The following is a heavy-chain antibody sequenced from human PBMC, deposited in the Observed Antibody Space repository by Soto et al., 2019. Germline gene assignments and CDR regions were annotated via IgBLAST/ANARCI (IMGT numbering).Heavy chain of an antibody. Sequence: QVQLVESGGGVVQPGRSLRLSCAASGFTFSSYAMHWVRQAPGKGLEWVAVISYDGSNKYYADSVKGRFTISRDNSENTLYLQMNSLRAEDTAVYYCARGWLGYSGSYLDYWGQGTLVTVSS. J-gene: IGHJ4*02. V-gene: IGHV3-30-3*01. D-gene: IGHD1-26*01. CDR2: ISYDGSNK. CDR3: ARGWLGYSGSYLDY. CDR1: GFTFSSYA.